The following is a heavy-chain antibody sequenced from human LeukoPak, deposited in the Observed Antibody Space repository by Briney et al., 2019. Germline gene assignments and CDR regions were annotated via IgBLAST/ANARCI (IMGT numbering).Heavy chain of an antibody. J-gene: IGHJ4*02. Sequence: PSETLSLTCTVSGGSISSYYWSWIRQPPGKGLEWIGYIYYSGSTNYNPSLKSRVTISVDTSKNQFPLKLSSVTAADTAVYYCARAPLRGPSLWWGQGTLVTVSS. D-gene: IGHD5-24*01. CDR1: GGSISSYY. CDR3: ARAPLRGPSLW. CDR2: IYYSGST. V-gene: IGHV4-59*12.